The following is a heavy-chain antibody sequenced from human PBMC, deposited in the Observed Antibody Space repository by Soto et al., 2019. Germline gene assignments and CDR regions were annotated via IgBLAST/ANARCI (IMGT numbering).Heavy chain of an antibody. Sequence: GGSLRLSCAASEFTFSNYAVSWVRQAPGKGLEWVSAISYGGGTTYYADSVKGRFTISRDNSKNSLYLQMNSLRDEDTAVYYCARPSSGWQNWFDPWGQGTLVTVSS. CDR2: ISYGGGTT. D-gene: IGHD6-19*01. CDR3: ARPSSGWQNWFDP. CDR1: EFTFSNYA. V-gene: IGHV3-23*01. J-gene: IGHJ5*02.